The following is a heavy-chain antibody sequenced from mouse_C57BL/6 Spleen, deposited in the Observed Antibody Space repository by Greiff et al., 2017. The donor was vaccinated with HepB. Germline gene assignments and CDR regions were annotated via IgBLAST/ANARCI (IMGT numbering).Heavy chain of an antibody. CDR1: GYAFSSSW. J-gene: IGHJ4*01. D-gene: IGHD2-4*01. V-gene: IGHV1-82*01. Sequence: QVQLQQSGPELVKPGASVKISCKASGYAFSSSWMNWVKQRPGKGLEWIGRIYPGDGDTNYNGKFKGKATLTADKSSSTAYMQLSSLTSEDSAVYFCARLDDYAYYYAMDYWGQGTSVTVSS. CDR2: IYPGDGDT. CDR3: ARLDDYAYYYAMDY.